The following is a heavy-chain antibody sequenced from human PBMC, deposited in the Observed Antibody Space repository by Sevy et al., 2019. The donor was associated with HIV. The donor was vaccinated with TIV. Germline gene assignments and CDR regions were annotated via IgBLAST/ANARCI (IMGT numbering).Heavy chain of an antibody. Sequence: GESLKISCAASGFTFSSYAMSWVRQAPGKGLEWVSAISGSGGSTYYADSVKGRFTITRDNSKNTLYLQMNSLRAEDTAVYYCAKPRRSGSSPPYFDYWGQGTLVTVSS. V-gene: IGHV3-23*01. CDR2: ISGSGGST. CDR1: GFTFSSYA. D-gene: IGHD1-26*01. CDR3: AKPRRSGSSPPYFDY. J-gene: IGHJ4*02.